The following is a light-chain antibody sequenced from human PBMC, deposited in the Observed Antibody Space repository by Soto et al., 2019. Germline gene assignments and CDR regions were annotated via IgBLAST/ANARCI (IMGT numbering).Light chain of an antibody. J-gene: IGKJ1*01. CDR3: QQRSSSART. V-gene: IGKV3-11*01. CDR1: QSVSSS. Sequence: EIVLTQSPATLSLSPGERATLSCRASQSVSSSLAWYQQKRGQAPRLLIHDASNRATGIPARFSGSGSGTDFTLTSSSLEPEDCAVYYCQQRSSSARTFGQGPKVEIK. CDR2: DAS.